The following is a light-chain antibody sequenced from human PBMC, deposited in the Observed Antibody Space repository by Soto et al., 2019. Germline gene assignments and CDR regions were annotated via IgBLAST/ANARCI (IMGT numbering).Light chain of an antibody. Sequence: EIVLTQSPGTLSLSPVERATLSCRASQSVRSSFFAWYQQKPGQAPRLLIYDVSVRATGLPGSFSGSGYGTDFTLTINRLEPEDFAVYYCQQYENSVMYTFGQGTKLEIK. CDR3: QQYENSVMYT. CDR1: QSVRSSF. V-gene: IGKV3-20*01. CDR2: DVS. J-gene: IGKJ2*01.